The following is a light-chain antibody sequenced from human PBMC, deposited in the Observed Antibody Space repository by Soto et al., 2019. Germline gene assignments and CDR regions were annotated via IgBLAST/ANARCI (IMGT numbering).Light chain of an antibody. CDR2: KVS. CDR1: QSLVDSDANTY. J-gene: IGKJ2*01. CDR3: MQGKHWPPQYT. V-gene: IGKV2-30*01. Sequence: EVVLTQSPLSLPVTLGQSASISCSSSQSLVDSDANTYLNWFQQRPGQSPRRLIYKVSNRDSGVPDRFSGSGSGTDFTLKISRVEAEDLGVYYCMQGKHWPPQYTFGQGTKLEIK.